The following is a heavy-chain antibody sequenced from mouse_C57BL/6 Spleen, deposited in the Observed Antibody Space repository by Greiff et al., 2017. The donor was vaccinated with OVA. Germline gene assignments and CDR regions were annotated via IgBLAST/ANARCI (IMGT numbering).Heavy chain of an antibody. D-gene: IGHD1-1*01. CDR3: ARGYYYYGSSGYFDY. J-gene: IGHJ2*01. CDR2: IDPSDSET. CDR1: GYTFTSYW. Sequence: VQLQQPGAELVRPGSSVKLSCKASGYTFTSYWMHWVKQRPIQGLEWIGNIDPSDSETHYNQKFKDKATLTVDKSSSTAYMQLSSLTSEDSAVYYCARGYYYYGSSGYFDYWGQGTTLTVSS. V-gene: IGHV1-52*01.